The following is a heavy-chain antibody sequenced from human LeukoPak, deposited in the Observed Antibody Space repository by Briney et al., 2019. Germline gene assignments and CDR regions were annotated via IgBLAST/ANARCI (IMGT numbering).Heavy chain of an antibody. V-gene: IGHV3-21*01. CDR2: ISSSSSYI. D-gene: IGHD2-15*01. CDR3: ARGPFTPPYYYYYMDV. Sequence: GGSLRLSCAASGFTFSSYSINWVRQAPGKGLEWVSSISSSSSYIYYADSVKGRFTISRDNAKNSLYLQMNSLRAEDTAVYYCARGPFTPPYYYYYMDVWGKGTTVTVSS. J-gene: IGHJ6*03. CDR1: GFTFSSYS.